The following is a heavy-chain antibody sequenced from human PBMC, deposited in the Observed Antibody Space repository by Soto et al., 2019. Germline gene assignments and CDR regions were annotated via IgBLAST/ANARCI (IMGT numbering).Heavy chain of an antibody. CDR1: GFAFSSDW. CDR2: INQDGSET. Sequence: EVQLVESGGGLFQPGVSLRLSCAASGFAFSSDWLSWVRQAPGKGLEWVANINQDGSETDYVDSVKGRFTSSRDNAQNALFLHMNSLRDEDTAVYYCARTPDWGQGTLVTVS. V-gene: IGHV3-7*01. D-gene: IGHD2-15*01. J-gene: IGHJ4*02. CDR3: ARTPD.